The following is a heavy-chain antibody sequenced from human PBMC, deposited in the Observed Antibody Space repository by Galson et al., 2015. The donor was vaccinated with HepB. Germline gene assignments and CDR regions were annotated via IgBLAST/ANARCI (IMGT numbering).Heavy chain of an antibody. CDR2: IIPIFGTA. CDR3: ARDDSSGAYYDFWSGYLGY. CDR1: GGTFSSYA. D-gene: IGHD3-3*01. Sequence: SVKVSCKASGGTFSSYAIGWVRQAPGQGLEWMGGIIPIFGTANYAQKFQGRVTITADESTSTAYMELSSLRSEDTAVYYCARDDSSGAYYDFWSGYLGYWGQGTLVTVSS. V-gene: IGHV1-69*13. J-gene: IGHJ4*02.